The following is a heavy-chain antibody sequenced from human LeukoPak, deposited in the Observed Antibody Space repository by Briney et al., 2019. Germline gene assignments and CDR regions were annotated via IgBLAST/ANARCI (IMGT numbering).Heavy chain of an antibody. J-gene: IGHJ4*02. V-gene: IGHV4-39*07. CDR3: AGATPFKIDY. Sequence: SETLSLTCTVSGGSIRSSYYYWGWIRQPPGKGLEWIGSIYDSGSTNYNPSLKSRVTISVDKSKNQFSLKLSSVTAADTAVYYCAGATPFKIDYWGQGTLVTVSS. CDR2: IYDSGST. CDR1: GGSIRSSYYY.